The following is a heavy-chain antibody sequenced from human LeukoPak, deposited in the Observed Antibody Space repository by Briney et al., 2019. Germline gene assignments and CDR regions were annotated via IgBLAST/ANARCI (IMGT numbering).Heavy chain of an antibody. Sequence: PGGSLRPSCAASGFTFSSYAMSWVRQAPGKGLEWVSAISGSGGSTCYADSVKGRFTISRDNSKNTLYLQMNSLRAEDTAVYYCAKVRDYCSSTSCYRAPFDYWGQGTLVTVSS. D-gene: IGHD2-2*02. J-gene: IGHJ4*02. CDR2: ISGSGGST. V-gene: IGHV3-23*01. CDR3: AKVRDYCSSTSCYRAPFDY. CDR1: GFTFSSYA.